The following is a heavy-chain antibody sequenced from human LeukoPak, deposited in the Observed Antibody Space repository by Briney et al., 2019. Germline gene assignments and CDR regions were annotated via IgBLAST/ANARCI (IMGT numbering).Heavy chain of an antibody. J-gene: IGHJ5*02. CDR2: INPNSGNT. CDR3: ARDYRKRVNWFDP. CDR1: GYTFTSYD. D-gene: IGHD4-11*01. V-gene: IGHV1-8*01. Sequence: ASVKASCKASGYTFTSYDINWVRQATGQGLEWMGWINPNSGNTGYAQKFQGRATMTRNTSISTAYMELSSLRSEDTAVYYCARDYRKRVNWFDPWGQGTLVTVSS.